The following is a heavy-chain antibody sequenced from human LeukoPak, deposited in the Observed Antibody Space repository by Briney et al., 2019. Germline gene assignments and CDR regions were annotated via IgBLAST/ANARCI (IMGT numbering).Heavy chain of an antibody. D-gene: IGHD2-15*01. CDR1: GFTFSSYA. J-gene: IGHJ4*02. CDR3: AKDRSPYCSGGSCYSDY. Sequence: GGSLRLSCAASGFTFSSYAMSWVRQAPGKGLEWVSTISGSGGSTYYADSVKGRFTISRDNSKNTLYLQVNSLRAEDTAVYYCAKDRSPYCSGGSCYSDYWGRGTLVTVSS. CDR2: ISGSGGST. V-gene: IGHV3-23*01.